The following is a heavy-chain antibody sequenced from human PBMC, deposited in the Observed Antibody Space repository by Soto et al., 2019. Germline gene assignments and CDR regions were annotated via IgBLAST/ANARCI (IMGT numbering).Heavy chain of an antibody. D-gene: IGHD6-13*01. J-gene: IGHJ6*02. CDR2: TNPNSGNT. CDR1: GYTFTSYD. V-gene: IGHV1-8*01. CDR3: ARVRSEQQLYHYYGMDV. Sequence: ASVKVSCKASGYTFTSYDINWVRQATGQGLEWMGWTNPNSGNTGYAQKFQGRVTMTRNTSISTAYMELSSLRSEDTAVYYCARVRSEQQLYHYYGMDVWGQGTTVTVSS.